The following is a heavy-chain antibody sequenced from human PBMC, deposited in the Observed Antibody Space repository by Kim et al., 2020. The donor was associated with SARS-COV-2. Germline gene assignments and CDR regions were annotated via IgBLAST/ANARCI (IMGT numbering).Heavy chain of an antibody. CDR1: GYTFTSYA. CDR3: AGDGSSSWSLSYYYYGMDV. Sequence: ASVKVSCKASGYTFTSYAMHWVRQAPGQRLEWMGWINAGNGNTKYSQKFQGRVTITRDTSASTAYMELSSLRAEDTAVYYCAGDGSSSWSLSYYYYGMDVWGQGTTVTVSS. CDR2: INAGNGNT. V-gene: IGHV1-3*01. J-gene: IGHJ6*02. D-gene: IGHD6-13*01.